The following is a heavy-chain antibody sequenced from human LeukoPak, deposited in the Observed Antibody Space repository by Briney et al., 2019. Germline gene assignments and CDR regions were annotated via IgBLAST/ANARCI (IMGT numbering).Heavy chain of an antibody. CDR3: AKDLDDIVVVETDS. D-gene: IGHD2-2*01. Sequence: GGSLRLSCAASGFTFSSYAMSWVRQAPGKGLEWVSAISSSGGSAYYADSVKGRFTISRDNSKNTLYLQMNSLRAEDTAVYYCAKDLDDIVVVETDSWGQGTLVTVSS. CDR2: ISSSGGSA. CDR1: GFTFSSYA. V-gene: IGHV3-23*01. J-gene: IGHJ4*02.